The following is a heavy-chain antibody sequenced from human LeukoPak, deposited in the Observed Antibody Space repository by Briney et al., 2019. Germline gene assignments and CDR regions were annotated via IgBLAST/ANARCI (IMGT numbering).Heavy chain of an antibody. D-gene: IGHD3-22*01. J-gene: IGHJ3*02. CDR1: GYTFTSYG. CDR2: ISGYNGNT. Sequence: ASVKVSCKPSGYTFTSYGISWVRQAPGQGLEWMGWISGYNGNTKYAQKLQGRVTMTTDTSTSTAYMELRSLRSDDTAVYYCARDSLQNYYDSSGYHLVAFDNWGQGTMVTVSS. V-gene: IGHV1-18*01. CDR3: ARDSLQNYYDSSGYHLVAFDN.